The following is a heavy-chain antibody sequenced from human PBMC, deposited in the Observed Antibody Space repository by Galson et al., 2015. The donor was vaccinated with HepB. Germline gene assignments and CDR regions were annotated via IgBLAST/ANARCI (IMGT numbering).Heavy chain of an antibody. V-gene: IGHV3-30*18. CDR2: ISYDGSNK. Sequence: SLRLSCAASGFTFSSYGMHWVRQAPGKGLEWVAVISYDGSNKYYADSVKGRFTISRDNSKNTLYLQMNSLRAEDTAVYYCAKGDDILTGYYPYDYYYYYGMDVWGQGTTVTVSS. CDR1: GFTFSSYG. J-gene: IGHJ6*02. D-gene: IGHD3-9*01. CDR3: AKGDDILTGYYPYDYYYYYGMDV.